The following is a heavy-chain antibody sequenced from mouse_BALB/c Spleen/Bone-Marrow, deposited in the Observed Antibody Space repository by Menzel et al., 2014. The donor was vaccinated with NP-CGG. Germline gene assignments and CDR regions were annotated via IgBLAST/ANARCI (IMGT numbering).Heavy chain of an antibody. J-gene: IGHJ1*01. CDR2: INPSNGRT. V-gene: IGHV1S81*02. CDR1: GYTFTSYW. D-gene: IGHD1-1*01. Sequence: VKLVESGAELVKPGASVKLSCKASGYTFTSYWMHWVKQRPGQGLEWIGAINPSNGRTNYNEKFKSKATLTVDKSSSTAYMQLSSLTSEDSAVYYCARYLHYYDSSYGYFDVWGAGTTVTVSS. CDR3: ARYLHYYDSSYGYFDV.